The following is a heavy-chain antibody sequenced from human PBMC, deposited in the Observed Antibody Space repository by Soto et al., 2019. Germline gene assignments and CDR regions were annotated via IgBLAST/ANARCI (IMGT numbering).Heavy chain of an antibody. CDR3: VKGAWLDY. J-gene: IGHJ4*02. CDR2: IRGVAGST. Sequence: EVQLLESGGGLVQPGGSLSLSCAASGFTFSTFDMTWVRQAPGKGLEWVSLIRGVAGSTHYPDSVKGRFTISKDNSNNMLYLEMNILRADDTAVYFCVKGAWLDYWGQGNMVTVSS. V-gene: IGHV3-23*01. CDR1: GFTFSTFD.